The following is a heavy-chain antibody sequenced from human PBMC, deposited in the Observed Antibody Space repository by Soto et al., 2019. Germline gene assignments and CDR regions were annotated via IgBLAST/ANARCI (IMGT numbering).Heavy chain of an antibody. D-gene: IGHD3-22*01. V-gene: IGHV4-30-4*01. CDR2: IYYSGST. Sequence: PSETLSLTCTVSGGSISSGDYYWSWIRQPPGKGLEWIGYIYYSGSTYYNPSLKSRVTISVDTSKNQFSLKLSSVTAADTAVYYCAREGGRYYDSSGSFDYWGEGXLVTVSS. CDR1: GGSISSGDYY. J-gene: IGHJ4*02. CDR3: AREGGRYYDSSGSFDY.